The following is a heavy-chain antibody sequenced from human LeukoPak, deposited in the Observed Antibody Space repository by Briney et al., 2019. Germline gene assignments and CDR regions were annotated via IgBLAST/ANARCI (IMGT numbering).Heavy chain of an antibody. CDR2: IYPRDSYT. J-gene: IGHJ4*02. V-gene: IGHV5-51*01. Sequence: GESLKIFCEASGYTFSHQCIGWVRQLAGTGLEWVGSIYPRDSYTTYSPSFQGHVTISADTSINTAYLEWRSLEASDTAMYYCARHSDVVGAIWGQGTQVTVSS. CDR3: ARHSDVVGAI. D-gene: IGHD3-16*01. CDR1: GYTFSHQC.